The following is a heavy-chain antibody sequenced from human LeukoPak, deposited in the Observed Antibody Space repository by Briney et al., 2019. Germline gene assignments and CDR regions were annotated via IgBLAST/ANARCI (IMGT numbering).Heavy chain of an antibody. CDR2: ISGSGGST. J-gene: IGHJ4*02. Sequence: GGSLRLSCAASGFTFSSYAMSWVRQASGKGLEWVSAISGSGGSTYYADSVKGRFTISRDNSKNTLYLQMNSLRAEDTAVYYCAKDLVYYYDSSPDYWGQGTLVTVSS. D-gene: IGHD3-22*01. CDR1: GFTFSSYA. CDR3: AKDLVYYYDSSPDY. V-gene: IGHV3-23*01.